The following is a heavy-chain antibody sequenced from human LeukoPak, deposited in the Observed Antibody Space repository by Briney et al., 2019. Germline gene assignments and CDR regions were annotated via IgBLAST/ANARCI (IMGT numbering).Heavy chain of an antibody. CDR3: ARDSRPMELPSSLGGFDD. D-gene: IGHD3-10*01. V-gene: IGHV3-7*03. CDR2: IKFDGTET. CDR1: GFSFDTYW. Sequence: PGGSLRLSCAASGFSFDTYWMSWVRQAPGKGLEWVANIKFDGTETFYVDSVKGRFTISRDNAKRSLYLAMNNLRAEDTALYYCARDSRPMELPSSLGGFDDWGQGTLVTVSS. J-gene: IGHJ4*02.